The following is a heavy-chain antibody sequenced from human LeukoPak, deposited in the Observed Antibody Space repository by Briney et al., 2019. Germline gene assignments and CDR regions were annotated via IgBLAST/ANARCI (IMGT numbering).Heavy chain of an antibody. CDR2: ISGDGGST. J-gene: IGHJ4*02. Sequence: GSLRLSCAASGFTFDDYAMHWVRQAPGKGLEWVSLISGDGGSTYYADSVKGRFTISRDNSKNSLYLQMNSLRTEDTALYYCAARGYSYAYDYWGQGTLVTVSS. D-gene: IGHD5-18*01. V-gene: IGHV3-43*02. CDR1: GFTFDDYA. CDR3: AARGYSYAYDY.